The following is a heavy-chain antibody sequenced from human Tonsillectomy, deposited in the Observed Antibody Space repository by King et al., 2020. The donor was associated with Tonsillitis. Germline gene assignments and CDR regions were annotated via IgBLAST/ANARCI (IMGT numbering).Heavy chain of an antibody. V-gene: IGHV4-4*02. CDR1: GGSISSSNW. J-gene: IGHJ3*02. Sequence: QLQESGPGLVKPSGTLSLTCAVSGGSISSSNWWSWVRQPPGKGLEWIGEIYHSGSTNYNPSLQSRVTISVDKSKNHFSLKLSSVTAADTAVYYCAGEPGASYGEDDAFDIWGQGRMVTVSS. CDR2: IYHSGST. CDR3: AGEPGASYGEDDAFDI. D-gene: IGHD1-26*01.